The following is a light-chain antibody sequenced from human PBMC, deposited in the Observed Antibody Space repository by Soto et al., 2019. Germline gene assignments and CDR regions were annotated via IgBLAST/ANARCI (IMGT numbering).Light chain of an antibody. CDR3: QQCTYSPLS. J-gene: IGKJ4*01. CDR1: QSINSNS. Sequence: EIVLTQSPGTLSLSPGETATLSCRASQSINSNSLAWYQQRPGQAPRLLIYAASSRATGIPDRFGGSGSGTDFTLTISRLEPEDFAVYYCQQCTYSPLSFGGGTKVEIK. CDR2: AAS. V-gene: IGKV3-20*01.